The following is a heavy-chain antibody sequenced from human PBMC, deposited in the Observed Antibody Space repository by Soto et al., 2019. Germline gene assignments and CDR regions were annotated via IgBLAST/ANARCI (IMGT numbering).Heavy chain of an antibody. CDR1: GFTFSSHA. D-gene: IGHD5-12*01. V-gene: IGHV3-23*01. Sequence: GGSLRLSCAASGFTFSSHAMSWVRQAPGKGLEWVSAISGSGGSTYYADSVKGRFTISRDNSKNTLYLQMNSLRAEDTAVYYCAKDPRQVATILDYFDYWGQGTLVTVSS. CDR3: AKDPRQVATILDYFDY. J-gene: IGHJ4*02. CDR2: ISGSGGST.